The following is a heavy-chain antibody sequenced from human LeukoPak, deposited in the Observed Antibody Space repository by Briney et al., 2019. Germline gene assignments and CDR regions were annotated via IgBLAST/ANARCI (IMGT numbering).Heavy chain of an antibody. Sequence: KSSETLSLTCTVSDGSISSSSYYWGWIRQPPGKGLEWIGSIYYSGSTYYNPSLKSRVTISVDTSKNQFSLKLSSVTAADTAVYYCARLFSGYSPWGQGTLVTVSS. J-gene: IGHJ5*02. D-gene: IGHD3-22*01. CDR2: IYYSGST. V-gene: IGHV4-39*01. CDR3: ARLFSGYSP. CDR1: DGSISSSSYY.